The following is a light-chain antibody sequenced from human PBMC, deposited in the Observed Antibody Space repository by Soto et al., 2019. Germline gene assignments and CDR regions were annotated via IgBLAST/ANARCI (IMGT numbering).Light chain of an antibody. CDR2: AAS. CDR3: QQRYSTLTWT. CDR1: QSISSY. Sequence: DIQMTQSPSSLSASVGDRVTITCRASQSISSYLNWYQQKPGKAPKLLIYAASSLHSGVPSRFSGSGSGTDFTLTISSLQPEDFATYYCQQRYSTLTWTFGQGTKVEIK. V-gene: IGKV1-39*01. J-gene: IGKJ1*01.